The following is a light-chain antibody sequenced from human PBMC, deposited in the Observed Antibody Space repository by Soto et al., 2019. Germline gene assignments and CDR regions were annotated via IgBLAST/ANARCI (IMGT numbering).Light chain of an antibody. V-gene: IGKV3D-20*02. CDR2: GAS. J-gene: IGKJ4*01. CDR1: QSVSSSY. CDR3: QQRSNWPPT. Sequence: EIVLTQSPGTLSLSPGERATLSFRASQSVSSSYLAWYQQKTGQAPRLLIYGASTRATGVPARFSGSGSGTEFTLTISSLQSEDFAVYYCQQRSNWPPTFGGGTKVGIK.